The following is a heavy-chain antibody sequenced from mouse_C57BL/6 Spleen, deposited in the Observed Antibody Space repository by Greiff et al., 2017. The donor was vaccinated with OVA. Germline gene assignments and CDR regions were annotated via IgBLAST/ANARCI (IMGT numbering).Heavy chain of an antibody. D-gene: IGHD2-5*01. Sequence: QVQLQQPGAELVMPGASVKLSCKASGYTFTSYWMHWVKQRPGQGLEWIGEIDPSDSYTNYNQKFKGKSTLTVDKSSSTAYMQLSSLTSEDSAVYYCAYYSNYGYAMDYWGQGTSVTVSS. CDR3: AYYSNYGYAMDY. V-gene: IGHV1-69*01. CDR2: IDPSDSYT. J-gene: IGHJ4*01. CDR1: GYTFTSYW.